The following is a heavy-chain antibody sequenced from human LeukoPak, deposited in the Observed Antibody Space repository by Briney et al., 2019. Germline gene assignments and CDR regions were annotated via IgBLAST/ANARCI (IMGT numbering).Heavy chain of an antibody. CDR3: AKDGVSSGDIDY. Sequence: RAGGSLRLSCAASGFTFSSYAMSWVRQAPGKGLEWVSAISGSGGSTYYADSVKGRFTISRDNSKNTLYLQMNSLRAEDTAVYYCAKDGVSSGDIDYWGQGTLVTVSS. D-gene: IGHD3-22*01. J-gene: IGHJ4*02. CDR2: ISGSGGST. V-gene: IGHV3-23*01. CDR1: GFTFSSYA.